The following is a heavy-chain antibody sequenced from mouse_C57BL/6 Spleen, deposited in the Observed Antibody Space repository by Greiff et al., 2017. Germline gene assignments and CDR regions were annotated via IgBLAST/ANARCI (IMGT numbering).Heavy chain of an antibody. Sequence: EVNVVESGGGLVQPGGSLSLSCAASGFTFTDYYMSWVRQPPGKALEWLGFIRNKANCYTTEYSASVKGRFTISRDNSQSILYLQMNALRAEDSATYYCARYGNYAMDYWGQGTSVTVSS. CDR1: GFTFTDYY. V-gene: IGHV7-3*01. J-gene: IGHJ4*01. CDR3: ARYGNYAMDY. CDR2: IRNKANCYTT.